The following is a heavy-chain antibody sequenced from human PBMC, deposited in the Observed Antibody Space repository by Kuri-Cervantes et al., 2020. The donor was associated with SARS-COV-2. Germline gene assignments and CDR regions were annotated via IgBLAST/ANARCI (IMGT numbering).Heavy chain of an antibody. CDR1: GYSISSGYY. Sequence: SETLSLTCAVSGYSISSGYYWGWIRQPPGKGLEWIGSIYYSGSTYYNPSLKSRVTISVDTSKNQFSLKLSSVTAADTAVYYCAREAGYCSSTSCFYYYYYMDVWGKGTTVTVSS. CDR2: IYYSGST. J-gene: IGHJ6*03. D-gene: IGHD2-2*01. V-gene: IGHV4-38-2*02. CDR3: AREAGYCSSTSCFYYYYYMDV.